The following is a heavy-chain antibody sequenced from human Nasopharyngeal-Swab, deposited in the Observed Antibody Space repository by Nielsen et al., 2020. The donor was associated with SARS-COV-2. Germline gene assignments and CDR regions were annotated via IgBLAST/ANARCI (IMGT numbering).Heavy chain of an antibody. V-gene: IGHV3-48*02. J-gene: IGHJ4*02. D-gene: IGHD1-26*01. CDR1: GFSISTNR. Sequence: GSSLRPSFNPLGFSISTNRIHWVPRAPGKGLKWLASISSTSSKSYYADSVKDRFTISRDNLKNSLFLQMNSLKDEDTAVYYCARDVAIVGATLDNWGQGTLVTVSS. CDR3: ARDVAIVGATLDN. CDR2: ISSTSSKS.